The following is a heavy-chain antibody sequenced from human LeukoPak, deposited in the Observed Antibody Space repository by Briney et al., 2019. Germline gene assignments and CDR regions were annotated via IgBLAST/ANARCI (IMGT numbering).Heavy chain of an antibody. CDR3: AHSRYCSSTSCYIWDY. V-gene: IGHV2-5*01. D-gene: IGHD2-2*02. J-gene: IGHJ4*02. CDR1: GFSLSTSGVG. Sequence: SGPTLVKPTQTLTLTCTFSGFSLSTSGVGVGWIRQPPGKALEWLALIYWNDDKRYSPSLKSRLTITKDTSKNQVVLTMTNMDPVDTATYYCAHSRYCSSTSCYIWDYWGQGTLVTVSS. CDR2: IYWNDDK.